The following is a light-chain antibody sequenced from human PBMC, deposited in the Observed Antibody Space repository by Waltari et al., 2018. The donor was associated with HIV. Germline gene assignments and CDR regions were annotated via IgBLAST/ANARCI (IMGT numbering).Light chain of an antibody. CDR2: WAS. Sequence: DIVMTQSPDSLAVSLGERATINCKSSQSIFYSSNNQNYLAWYQQKPGQPPKLLIYWASTRESGVPDRFSGSGSGTDFTLSISSLQAEDVAVYYCQQYHSSWTFGQGTKVEIK. V-gene: IGKV4-1*01. CDR1: QSIFYSSNNQNY. CDR3: QQYHSSWT. J-gene: IGKJ1*01.